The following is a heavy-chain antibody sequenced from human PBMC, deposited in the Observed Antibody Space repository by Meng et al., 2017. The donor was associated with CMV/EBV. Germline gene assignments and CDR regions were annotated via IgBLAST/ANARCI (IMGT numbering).Heavy chain of an antibody. CDR1: GFTFSSYS. J-gene: IGHJ1*01. CDR2: ISSSSSYI. Sequence: GESLKISCAASGFTFSSYSMNWVRQAPGKGLEWVSSISSSSSYIYYADSVKGRFTISRDNAKNSLYLQMNSLRAEDTAVYYCARDPYGTTVTTGDFQHWGQGTLVTVSS. CDR3: ARDPYGTTVTTGDFQH. V-gene: IGHV3-21*01. D-gene: IGHD4-17*01.